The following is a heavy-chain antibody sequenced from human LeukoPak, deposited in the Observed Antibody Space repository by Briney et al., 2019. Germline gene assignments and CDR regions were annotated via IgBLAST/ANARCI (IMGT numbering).Heavy chain of an antibody. J-gene: IGHJ4*02. CDR3: ARASYSGWSFGY. CDR2: IYHSGIT. V-gene: IGHV4-39*07. D-gene: IGHD6-19*01. Sequence: SETLSLTCTVSGGSISSSSSYFWGWIRQPPGKGLEYIGSIYHSGITYYNPSLKSRVTISVDTSKNQFSLKLSSVTAADTAVYYCARASYSGWSFGYWGQGTLVTVSS. CDR1: GGSISSSSSYF.